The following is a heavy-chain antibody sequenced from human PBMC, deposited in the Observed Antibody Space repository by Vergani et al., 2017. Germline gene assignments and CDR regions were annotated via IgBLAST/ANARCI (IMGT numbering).Heavy chain of an antibody. Sequence: QVQLQQWGAGLLKPSETLSLTCAVYGGSFSGYYWSWIRQPPGKGLEWIGEINHSGSTNYNPSLKSRVTISVDTSKNQFSLKLSSVTAADTAVYYCARATRFWIFRVERSGSFDYWGQGTLVTVSS. CDR2: INHSGST. D-gene: IGHD3-3*01. CDR3: ARATRFWIFRVERSGSFDY. CDR1: GGSFSGYY. V-gene: IGHV4-34*01. J-gene: IGHJ4*02.